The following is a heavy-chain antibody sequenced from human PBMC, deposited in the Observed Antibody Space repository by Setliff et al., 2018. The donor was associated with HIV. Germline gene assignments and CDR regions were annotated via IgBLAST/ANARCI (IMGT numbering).Heavy chain of an antibody. CDR2: INQDESDK. CDR1: GFTFSTHW. D-gene: IGHD3-3*01. CDR3: ARSPQVTIFGIKIKPPGGPDL. Sequence: GGSLRLSCAASGFTFSTHWMSWVRQAPGKGLEWVAKINQDESDKNYLDSVKGRFTIFRDNARNSLYLQMTSLRAEDTGVYYCARSPQVTIFGIKIKPPGGPDLWGQGTTVTVSS. V-gene: IGHV3-7*01. J-gene: IGHJ6*02.